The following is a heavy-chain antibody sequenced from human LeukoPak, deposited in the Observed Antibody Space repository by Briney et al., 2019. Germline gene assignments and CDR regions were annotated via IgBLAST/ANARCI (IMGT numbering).Heavy chain of an antibody. CDR3: AVRGVIMGNYYYYYMDV. Sequence: ASVKVSCKASGYTFTSYDINWVRQATGQGLEWMGWMNPNSGNTGYAQKFQGRVTMTRNTSISTAYMELSSLRSEDTAVYYCAVRGVIMGNYYYYYMDVWVKGTTVTVSS. V-gene: IGHV1-8*01. CDR2: MNPNSGNT. J-gene: IGHJ6*03. D-gene: IGHD3-10*01. CDR1: GYTFTSYD.